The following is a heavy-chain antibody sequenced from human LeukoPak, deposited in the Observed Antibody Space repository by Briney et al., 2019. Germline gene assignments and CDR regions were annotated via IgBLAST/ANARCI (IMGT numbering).Heavy chain of an antibody. V-gene: IGHV3-7*01. D-gene: IGHD3-3*01. CDR1: GLPFSDYL. CDR2: IKKDGSGK. Sequence: PGGSLRLSCAASGLPFSDYLMTWVRQAPGKGLQWVASIKKDGSGKYYVDSVKGRFTISRDNAENSLYLQMNSLRAEDTAVYYCARGHTILAYWGQGTLAIVSS. J-gene: IGHJ4*02. CDR3: ARGHTILAY.